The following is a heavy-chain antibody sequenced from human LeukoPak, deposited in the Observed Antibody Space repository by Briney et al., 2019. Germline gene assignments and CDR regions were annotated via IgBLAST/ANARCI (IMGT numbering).Heavy chain of an antibody. V-gene: IGHV4-59*01. CDR2: IYYSGST. CDR3: AGVLVATSHYFDY. D-gene: IGHD5-12*01. J-gene: IGHJ4*02. CDR1: GGSISSYY. Sequence: SETLSLTCTVSGGSISSYYWSWIRQPPGKGLEWIGYIYYSGSTNYNPSLKSRVTISVDTSKNQFSLKLSSVTAADTAVYYCAGVLVATSHYFDYWGQGTLVTVSS.